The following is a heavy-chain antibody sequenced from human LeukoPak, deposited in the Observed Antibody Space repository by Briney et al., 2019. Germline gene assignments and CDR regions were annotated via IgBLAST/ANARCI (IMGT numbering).Heavy chain of an antibody. J-gene: IGHJ6*03. CDR3: TRGGFDHNMDV. CDR1: GFSLSRYW. V-gene: IGHV3-74*01. CDR2: IDNDGTDT. Sequence: TGGALRLSCAASGFSLSRYWMHWVRQAPGTGLVWVSYIDNDGTDTNYADSVRGRFTVSRDNAKNTLYLQMNGLRAEDTAVYYCTRGGFDHNMDVWGKGTTV. D-gene: IGHD3-9*01.